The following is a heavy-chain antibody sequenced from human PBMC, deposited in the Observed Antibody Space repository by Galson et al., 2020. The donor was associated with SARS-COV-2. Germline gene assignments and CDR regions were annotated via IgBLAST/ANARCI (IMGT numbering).Heavy chain of an antibody. Sequence: APVKVSCKASGYTSTSYGISWVRQAPGQGLQLTGWISAYNGNTNYAQKLQGRVIMTTDTSTSTAYMKLTSLRSDDTAVYYCARGYCSCGSCYESYYGMDVWGQGTTVTVTS. J-gene: IGHJ6*02. V-gene: IGHV1-18*01. CDR1: GYTSTSYG. CDR3: ARGYCSCGSCYESYYGMDV. D-gene: IGHD2-15*01. CDR2: ISAYNGNT.